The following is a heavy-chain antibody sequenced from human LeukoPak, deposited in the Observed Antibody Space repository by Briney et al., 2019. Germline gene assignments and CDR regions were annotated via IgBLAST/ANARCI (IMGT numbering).Heavy chain of an antibody. V-gene: IGHV3-48*03. D-gene: IGHD1/OR15-1a*01. J-gene: IGHJ5*02. CDR2: ISTSGSTM. Sequence: GGSLRLSCAASGFSLSSYEMNWVRQAPGKGLEWFSYISTSGSTMYYADSVKGRFTISRDNAKNLVCLQMNSLRADDTAVYYCARDRGVTGTLWFDPWGQGTLVTVSS. CDR3: ARDRGVTGTLWFDP. CDR1: GFSLSSYE.